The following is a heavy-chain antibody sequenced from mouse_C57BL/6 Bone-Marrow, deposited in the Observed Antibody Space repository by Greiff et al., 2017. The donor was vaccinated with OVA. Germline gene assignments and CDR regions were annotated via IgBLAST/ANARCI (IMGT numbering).Heavy chain of an antibody. CDR3: AKKVIYYGSDDWYFDV. V-gene: IGHV1-55*01. Sequence: QVQLQQSGAELVKPGASVKMSCKASGYTFTSYWITWVKQRPGQGLEWIGDIYPGSGSTNYNEKFKSKATLTGDTSSSTAYMQLSSLTSEDSAVYYCAKKVIYYGSDDWYFDVWGTGTTVTVSS. CDR1: GYTFTSYW. CDR2: IYPGSGST. D-gene: IGHD2-1*01. J-gene: IGHJ1*03.